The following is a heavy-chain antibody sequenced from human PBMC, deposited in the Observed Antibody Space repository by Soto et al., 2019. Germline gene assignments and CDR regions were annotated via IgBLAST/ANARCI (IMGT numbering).Heavy chain of an antibody. CDR3: ARDTHPHTQSDY. J-gene: IGHJ4*02. V-gene: IGHV6-1*01. CDR1: GDSVSSNSAA. Sequence: SQTLSLTCAISGDSVSSNSAAWNWISQSPSRGLEWLGRTYYRSKWYNDYAVSVKSRITINPDTSRNQSSLQLNSVTPEDTAVYFCARDTHPHTQSDYRGPRSLVTVCS. CDR2: TYYRSKWYN.